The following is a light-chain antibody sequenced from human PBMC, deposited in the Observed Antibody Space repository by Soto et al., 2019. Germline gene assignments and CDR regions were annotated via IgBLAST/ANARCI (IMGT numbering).Light chain of an antibody. J-gene: IGKJ4*01. V-gene: IGKV3-15*01. CDR1: HGIGTA. CDR2: GAS. CDR3: QHYSDWPLT. Sequence: EIVMTQSPATLSVSPGEGATLSCRASHGIGTALTWYQQKPGQTPRLLMYGASIRATGVPARFSGSASGTEFTLTITSLQSEDFVVYYCQHYSDWPLTFGGGTEVESK.